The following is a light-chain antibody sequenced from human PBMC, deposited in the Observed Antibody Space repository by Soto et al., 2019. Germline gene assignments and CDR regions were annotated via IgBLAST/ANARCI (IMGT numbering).Light chain of an antibody. J-gene: IGKJ4*01. Sequence: ENVLTQSPATLSLSPGDTATVSCRATQSLRNYLAWYQQKPGQAPRLLIYGTSTRVTGIPARFSGSGSGTEFTLTISSLQSEDFAVYYCQQYYNWPLTFGGGTKVDIK. CDR2: GTS. CDR1: QSLRNY. CDR3: QQYYNWPLT. V-gene: IGKV3-15*01.